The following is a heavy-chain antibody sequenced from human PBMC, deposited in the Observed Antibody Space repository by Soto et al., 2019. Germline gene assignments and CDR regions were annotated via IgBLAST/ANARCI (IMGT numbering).Heavy chain of an antibody. Sequence: QVPLQQSGPGLVKPSQTLSLTCAISGDSVSSNSAAWNWIRQSPSTGLEWLGRTYYRSKWYNDYAVSEKIHITINPDTSKIQVPLQLNSVAPEDTAVDYCARDHQGPALGAFDIWGQGTSVTVSS. CDR3: ARDHQGPALGAFDI. J-gene: IGHJ3*02. V-gene: IGHV6-1*01. CDR1: GDSVSSNSAA. CDR2: TYYRSKWYN.